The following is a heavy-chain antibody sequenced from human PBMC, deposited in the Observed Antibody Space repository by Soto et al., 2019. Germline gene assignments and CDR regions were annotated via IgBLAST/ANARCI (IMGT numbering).Heavy chain of an antibody. CDR2: ITSSSSSI. J-gene: IGHJ5*02. CDR3: ASHYGDNGWFDP. Sequence: GGSLRLSCAASGFTFSAYNMNWVRQPPGKGLEWVSSITSSSSSIYYADSLKGRFTISRDNAKNSLYLQMNSLRAEDTAVYYCASHYGDNGWFDPWGQGTLVTVSS. CDR1: GFTFSAYN. V-gene: IGHV3-21*06. D-gene: IGHD4-17*01.